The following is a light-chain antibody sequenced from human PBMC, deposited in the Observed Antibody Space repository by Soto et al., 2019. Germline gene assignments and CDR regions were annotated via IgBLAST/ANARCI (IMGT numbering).Light chain of an antibody. J-gene: IGLJ2*01. CDR3: QSYDSSNVV. Sequence: NFMLTQPHSVSESPGKTVTISCTGSSGSIASNYVQWNQQRPGSAPTTVIYEDNQRPSGVPDRFSGSIDSSSNSASLTISGLKTEDEADYYCQSYDSSNVVFGGGTKVTVL. CDR2: EDN. CDR1: SGSIASNY. V-gene: IGLV6-57*02.